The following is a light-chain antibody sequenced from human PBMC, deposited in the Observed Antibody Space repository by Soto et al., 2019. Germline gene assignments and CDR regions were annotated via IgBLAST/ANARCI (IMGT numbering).Light chain of an antibody. CDR3: QQYNSYSWT. J-gene: IGKJ1*01. CDR1: QSISSW. V-gene: IGKV1-5*01. Sequence: MKKSASTLSASVGDRVTITCRASQSISSWLAWYQQKPGKAPKLLIYDASSLESGVPSRFSGSGSGTEFTLTISSLQPDDFATYYCQQYNSYSWTFGQGTMVDI. CDR2: DAS.